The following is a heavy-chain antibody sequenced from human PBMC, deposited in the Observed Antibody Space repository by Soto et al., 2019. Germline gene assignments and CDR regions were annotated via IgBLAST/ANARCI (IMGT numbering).Heavy chain of an antibody. D-gene: IGHD6-25*01. Sequence: EVQLVESGGGLIQPGGSLRLFCAVSGFSVSNTYMSWVRQAPGKGLEWISVIYRGRATYYADSVKGRFTISRDDSRNTVYLQMNSLTTEDTAVYFCARDRSDSSRADSFDIWGQGTMVTVSS. V-gene: IGHV3-53*01. J-gene: IGHJ3*02. CDR3: ARDRSDSSRADSFDI. CDR2: IYRGRAT. CDR1: GFSVSNTY.